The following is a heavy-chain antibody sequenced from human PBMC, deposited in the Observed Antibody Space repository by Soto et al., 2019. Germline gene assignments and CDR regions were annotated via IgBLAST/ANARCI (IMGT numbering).Heavy chain of an antibody. CDR1: GFTFSRHL. Sequence: PGGSLRLSCAASGFTFSRHLMSWVRQAPGKGLEWVANINEDGSDKYYVDSVKGRFTISRDNAKNSLYLQMSSLRVEDTAVYYCARDGGQLEDYFDYWGQGTTVTVSS. D-gene: IGHD6-6*01. CDR3: ARDGGQLEDYFDY. V-gene: IGHV3-7*01. J-gene: IGHJ4*02. CDR2: INEDGSDK.